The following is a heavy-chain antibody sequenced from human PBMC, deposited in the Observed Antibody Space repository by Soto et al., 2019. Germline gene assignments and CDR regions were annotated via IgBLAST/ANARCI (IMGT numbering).Heavy chain of an antibody. J-gene: IGHJ6*02. CDR3: AKYFCDYGMDV. CDR1: GFTFTRYG. Sequence: QVQLVESGGGVVQPGGSLRLSCAASGFTFTRYGMHWVRQAPGKGLEWVALIAYDGSNKYYADSVKGRFTISRDNSKNTLYLQMNSLRAEYTAVYYCAKYFCDYGMDVWGQGTTVTVSS. CDR2: IAYDGSNK. D-gene: IGHD3-9*01. V-gene: IGHV3-30*18.